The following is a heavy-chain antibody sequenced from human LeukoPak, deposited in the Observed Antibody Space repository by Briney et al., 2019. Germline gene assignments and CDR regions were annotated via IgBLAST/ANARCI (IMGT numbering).Heavy chain of an antibody. Sequence: PSETLSLTCTVSGASISGSISGGTYYWNWIRQPAGKGLEWIGRMYNGGTTINYSPSLKSRVTISVDTSKNQFSLRLSSVTAADTAVYYCARGSNLLRTLGYWGQGTLVTVSS. J-gene: IGHJ4*02. CDR2: MYNGGTT. D-gene: IGHD3-10*01. CDR1: GASISGSISGGTYY. V-gene: IGHV4-61*02. CDR3: ARGSNLLRTLGY.